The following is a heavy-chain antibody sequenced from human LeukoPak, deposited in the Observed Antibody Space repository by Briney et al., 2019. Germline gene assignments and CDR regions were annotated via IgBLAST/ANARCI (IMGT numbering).Heavy chain of an antibody. CDR2: ISYDGSNK. CDR3: ARGKTCGGDCYASDY. J-gene: IGHJ4*02. D-gene: IGHD2-21*02. V-gene: IGHV3-30*04. CDR1: GFTFSSYA. Sequence: GGSLRLSCAASGFTFSSYAMHWVRQAPGKGLEWVAVISYDGSNKYYADSVKGRFTISRDNSKNTLYLQMNSLRAEDTAVYYCARGKTCGGDCYASDYWGQGTLVTVSS.